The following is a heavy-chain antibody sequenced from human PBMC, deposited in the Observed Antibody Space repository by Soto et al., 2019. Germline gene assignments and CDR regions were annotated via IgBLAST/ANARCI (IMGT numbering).Heavy chain of an antibody. CDR3: ARVGAYCVSTSCHDY. D-gene: IGHD2-2*01. Sequence: QVQLVQSGAEVKKPGASVKVSCKASGYTFTNYGISWVRQAPGQGLEWMGWISAYNGNTDYAQKLQGRVTMIIDTSTSTAYMELRSLRSDDTAVYYCARVGAYCVSTSCHDYWGQGTLVTVSS. CDR1: GYTFTNYG. J-gene: IGHJ4*02. CDR2: ISAYNGNT. V-gene: IGHV1-18*01.